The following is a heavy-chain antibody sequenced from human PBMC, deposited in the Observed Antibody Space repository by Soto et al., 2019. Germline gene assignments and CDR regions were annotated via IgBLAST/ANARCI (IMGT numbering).Heavy chain of an antibody. CDR3: AKHRGRGKTTWHFDH. J-gene: IGHJ4*02. CDR1: GFTFSGYA. V-gene: IGHV3-23*01. CDR2: IHGGGNSA. Sequence: EVQLLESGGDLVQPGRSLRLSCAASGFTFSGYAMSWVRQAPGKGLEWVSVIHGGGNSAYYAESVKGRFTISRHNSKNTLNLQMSRQRGADTAVHNCAKHRGRGKTTWHFDHWGKGNMVNASS. D-gene: IGHD3-10*01.